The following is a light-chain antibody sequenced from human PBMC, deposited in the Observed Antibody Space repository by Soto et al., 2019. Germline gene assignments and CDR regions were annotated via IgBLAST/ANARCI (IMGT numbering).Light chain of an antibody. CDR1: QNINNF. CDR2: DAS. J-gene: IGKJ1*01. CDR3: QHRGR. Sequence: VLTQSPATLSLSPGDRATLSCRAGQNINNFIAWYQHKPGQAPRLLIYDASNRATGIPGRFSGSGSGTDFTVTITSLESEDFAVYYCQHRGRFGQGTKVDIK. V-gene: IGKV3-11*01.